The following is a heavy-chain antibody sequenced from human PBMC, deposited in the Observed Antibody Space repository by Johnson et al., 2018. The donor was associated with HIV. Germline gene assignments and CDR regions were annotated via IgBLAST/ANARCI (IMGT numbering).Heavy chain of an antibody. Sequence: QVQLVESGGGVVQPGRSLRLSCAASGFPVSSYAMHWVRQAPGKGLEWVAVISYDGTNKYYADSVQGRFTISRDNSKNTLNLQMNSLRVDETAVYYCARDRYHSPLRPGSGAFDIWGQGTMVTVSS. D-gene: IGHD1-14*01. CDR3: ARDRYHSPLRPGSGAFDI. J-gene: IGHJ3*02. V-gene: IGHV3-30-3*01. CDR1: GFPVSSYA. CDR2: ISYDGTNK.